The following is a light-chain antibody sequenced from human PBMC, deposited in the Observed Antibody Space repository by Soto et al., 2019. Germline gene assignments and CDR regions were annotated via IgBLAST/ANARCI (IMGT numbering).Light chain of an antibody. Sequence: DIVLTQSPATLSLSPGERATLSCRASQSVRTSLAWFQHKPGQAPRLLLYAASNRAAGIPVRFSGSGSGTDFTLTISSLEPEDFAVYYCQQRNNWLTFGGGTKVEIK. CDR3: QQRNNWLT. CDR2: AAS. V-gene: IGKV3-11*01. J-gene: IGKJ4*01. CDR1: QSVRTS.